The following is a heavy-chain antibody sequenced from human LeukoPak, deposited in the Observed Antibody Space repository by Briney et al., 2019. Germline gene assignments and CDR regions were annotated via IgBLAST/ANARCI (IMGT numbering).Heavy chain of an antibody. CDR2: IKHDGREK. Sequence: GSLRLSCATSGFTFTRYWMSWVRQAPGKGLEWLANIKHDGREKYYVDSVKGRFTISRDNAKASVYLHMNSLRVEDTAIYYCARVRFPADCWGQGTLVTVSS. V-gene: IGHV3-7*01. J-gene: IGHJ4*02. CDR1: GFTFTRYW. CDR3: ARVRFPADC. D-gene: IGHD2-2*01.